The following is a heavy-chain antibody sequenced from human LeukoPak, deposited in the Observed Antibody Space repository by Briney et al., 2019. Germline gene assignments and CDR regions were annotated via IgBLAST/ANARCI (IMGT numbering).Heavy chain of an antibody. D-gene: IGHD3-10*01. Sequence: GGSLRLPCTASEFTFSNYGMQWVRQAPGKGLEWVAVISSDGGTKYYADSVKGRFTLSRDNSRNTLDLQMNSLGPEDTAVYYCAKEYDSGGYGAYFDYWGQGTLVTVSS. V-gene: IGHV3-30*18. CDR1: EFTFSNYG. CDR3: AKEYDSGGYGAYFDY. CDR2: ISSDGGTK. J-gene: IGHJ4*02.